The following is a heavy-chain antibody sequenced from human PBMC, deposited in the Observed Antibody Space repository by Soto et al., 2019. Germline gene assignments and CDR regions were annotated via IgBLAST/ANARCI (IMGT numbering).Heavy chain of an antibody. CDR2: IYWDDDK. CDR3: AHMPNYYQYYWFDP. CDR1: GFSLTTRGVG. D-gene: IGHD3-10*01. V-gene: IGHV2-5*02. Sequence: QITLKESGPTLVKPTQTLTLTCTFSGFSLTTRGVGVGWIRQPPGKALECLELIYWDDDKRYSPSLQSRLSNTKDTSKNQVVLTMTNVDPVDTATYFCAHMPNYYQYYWFDPWGQGTLVSVSS. J-gene: IGHJ5*02.